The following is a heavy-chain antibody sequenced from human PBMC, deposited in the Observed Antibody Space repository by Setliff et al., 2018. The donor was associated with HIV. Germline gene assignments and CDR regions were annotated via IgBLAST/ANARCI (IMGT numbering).Heavy chain of an antibody. Sequence: TLSLTCTVSGGSISSETFSWNWIRQPAGKGLEWIGRIYTSGSTDYNPSLKSRVTMSVDTSKNQFSLKLSSVTAADSAVYYCAREGDGIDFWGQGTLVTVSS. V-gene: IGHV4-61*02. J-gene: IGHJ4*02. CDR2: IYTSGST. CDR3: AREGDGIDF. D-gene: IGHD2-21*02. CDR1: GGSISSETFS.